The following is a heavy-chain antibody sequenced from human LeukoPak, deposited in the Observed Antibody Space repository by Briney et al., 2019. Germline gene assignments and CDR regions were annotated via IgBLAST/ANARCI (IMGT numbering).Heavy chain of an antibody. J-gene: IGHJ4*02. CDR1: GFTFSDYY. D-gene: IGHD4-17*01. CDR2: ISRSSSDT. Sequence: GGSLRLSCAASGFTFSDYYMSWIRQAPGKGLEGVSYISRSSSDTNYADSVKGRFTISRDNAKNSLYLQMNSLRAEDTAVYYCARGLTTVTSLASYWGQGTLVTVSS. V-gene: IGHV3-11*05. CDR3: ARGLTTVTSLASY.